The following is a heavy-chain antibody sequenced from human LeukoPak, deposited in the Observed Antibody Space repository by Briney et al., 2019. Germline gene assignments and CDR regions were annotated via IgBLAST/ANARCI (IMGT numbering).Heavy chain of an antibody. Sequence: GESLKISCKGSGYSFTSYWIGWVRQMPGKGLEWMGIIYPGDSDTRYSPSFQGQVTISADKSISTAYLQWSSLKASDTAMYYCARGECYYDSSGYWQFDYWGQGTLVTVSS. CDR2: IYPGDSDT. V-gene: IGHV5-51*01. J-gene: IGHJ4*02. CDR3: ARGECYYDSSGYWQFDY. D-gene: IGHD3-22*01. CDR1: GYSFTSYW.